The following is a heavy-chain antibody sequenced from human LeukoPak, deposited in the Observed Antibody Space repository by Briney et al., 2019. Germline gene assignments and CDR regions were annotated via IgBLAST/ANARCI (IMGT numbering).Heavy chain of an antibody. Sequence: GGSLRLSCAASGFTFSSYGMHWVRQAPGKGLEWVAVISYDGSNKYYADSVKGRFTISRDNSKNTLYLQMNSLRAEDTVVYYCAKEGTLESLDYWGQGTLVTVSS. CDR1: GFTFSSYG. CDR3: AKEGTLESLDY. J-gene: IGHJ4*02. CDR2: ISYDGSNK. D-gene: IGHD1-14*01. V-gene: IGHV3-30*18.